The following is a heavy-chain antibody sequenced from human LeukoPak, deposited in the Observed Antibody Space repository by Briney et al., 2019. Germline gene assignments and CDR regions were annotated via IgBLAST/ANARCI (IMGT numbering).Heavy chain of an antibody. CDR3: ARSGRYCSGGSCYWKNFDY. CDR1: GYTFTSYD. Sequence: GASVKVSCKASGYTFTSYDINWVRQATGQGLEWMGWMNPNSGNTGYAQKFQGRVTMTRNTSISTAYMELSSLRSEDTAVYYCARSGRYCSGGSCYWKNFDYWGQGTLVTVSS. D-gene: IGHD2-15*01. CDR2: MNPNSGNT. J-gene: IGHJ4*02. V-gene: IGHV1-8*01.